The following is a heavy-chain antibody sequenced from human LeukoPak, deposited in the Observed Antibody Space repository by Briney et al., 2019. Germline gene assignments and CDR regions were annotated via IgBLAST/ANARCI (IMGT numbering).Heavy chain of an antibody. V-gene: IGHV3-7*01. CDR3: ATDRGWRTSGYYLYYFEY. D-gene: IGHD3-3*01. J-gene: IGHJ4*02. CDR1: GFIFTTFF. Sequence: GGSLRPSCAALGFIFTTFFITWVRPAPGKGLEWVPSLNHDGSDKYYVDSVRGRFTISRDNTKNLLYLQMSSLRAEDTAVYYCATDRGWRTSGYYLYYFEYWGQGTLVTFSS. CDR2: LNHDGSDK.